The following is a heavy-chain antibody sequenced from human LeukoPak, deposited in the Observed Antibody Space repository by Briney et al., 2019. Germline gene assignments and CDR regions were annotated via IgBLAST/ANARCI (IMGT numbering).Heavy chain of an antibody. D-gene: IGHD1-7*01. CDR3: AREVEYWNYQAYEYYFDY. CDR1: GGSFSGYY. CDR2: IYYSGST. J-gene: IGHJ4*02. Sequence: SETLSLTCAVYGGSFSGYYWSWIRQPPGKGLEWIGYIYYSGSTNYNPSLKSRVTISVDTSKNQFSLKLSSVTAADTAVYYCAREVEYWNYQAYEYYFDYWGQGTLVTVSS. V-gene: IGHV4-59*01.